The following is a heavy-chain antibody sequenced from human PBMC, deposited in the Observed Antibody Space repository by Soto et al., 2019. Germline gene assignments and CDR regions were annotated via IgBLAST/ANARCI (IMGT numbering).Heavy chain of an antibody. CDR2: ISSDGATK. V-gene: IGHV3-30*14. CDR1: GFAFRSHA. CDR3: ARSSVHIAAAGRLDL. Sequence: GGSLRLSCTAPGFAFRSHAMQWVPQAPGKGLEWVAVISSDGATKYVADSLKGRFTISRDNFESTMSLQMNNLRPEDTALYYCARSSVHIAAAGRLDLWGPGTLVTVSS. J-gene: IGHJ5*02. D-gene: IGHD6-13*01.